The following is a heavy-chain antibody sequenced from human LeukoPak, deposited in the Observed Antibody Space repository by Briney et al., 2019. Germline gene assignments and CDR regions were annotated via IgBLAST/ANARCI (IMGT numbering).Heavy chain of an antibody. CDR3: VRGQAVGGTIWLDP. CDR2: INAGNGHT. V-gene: IGHV1-3*01. J-gene: IGHJ5*02. D-gene: IGHD6-13*01. Sequence: GASVNVSCKASGYTFTRYAMHWVRQAPGQRLEWMAWINAGNGHTEYSQKFQGRVTITRDTSATTTYMELRSLRSEDMAVYYCVRGQAVGGTIWLDPWGQGTLVTVSS. CDR1: GYTFTRYA.